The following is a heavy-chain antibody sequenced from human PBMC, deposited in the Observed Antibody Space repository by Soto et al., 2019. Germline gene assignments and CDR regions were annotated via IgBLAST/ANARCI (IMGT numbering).Heavy chain of an antibody. J-gene: IGHJ4*02. CDR1: GFTFSSYA. CDR3: ASRTGSLDY. V-gene: IGHV3-23*01. D-gene: IGHD3-9*01. CDR2: ISVSGGST. Sequence: EVQLLESGGGLVQPGGSLRLSSAASGFTFSSYAMSWVRQAPGKGLEWVSSISVSGGSTYYADSVKGRFTISRDNSKNTLYLQMNSLRAEDTAVYYCASRTGSLDYWGQGTLVTVSS.